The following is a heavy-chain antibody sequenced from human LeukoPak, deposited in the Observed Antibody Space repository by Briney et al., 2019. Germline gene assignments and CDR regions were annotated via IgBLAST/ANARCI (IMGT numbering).Heavy chain of an antibody. CDR3: ARDRVRYSYGGVQDYFDY. D-gene: IGHD5-18*01. Sequence: SETLSLTCTVSGGSISSYYWSWIRQPAGKGLEWIGRIYTSGSTNYNPSLKSRVTMSVDTSKNQFSLKLSSVTAADTAVYYCARDRVRYSYGGVQDYFDYWGQETLVTVSS. CDR1: GGSISSYY. J-gene: IGHJ4*02. CDR2: IYTSGST. V-gene: IGHV4-4*07.